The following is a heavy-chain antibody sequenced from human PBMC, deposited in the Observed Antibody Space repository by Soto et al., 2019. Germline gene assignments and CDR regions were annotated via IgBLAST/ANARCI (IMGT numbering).Heavy chain of an antibody. CDR2: INPFDGST. CDR1: GYIFTSYY. Sequence: ASVKVSCKASGYIFTSYYIHWVRQAPGQGLEWMGWINPFDGSTMFAQRFQGRVTITRDTSASTAYMELSSLRSEDTAVYYCARDPGYSYGYNWG. D-gene: IGHD5-18*01. V-gene: IGHV1-46*01. J-gene: IGHJ1*01. CDR3: ARDPGYSYGYN.